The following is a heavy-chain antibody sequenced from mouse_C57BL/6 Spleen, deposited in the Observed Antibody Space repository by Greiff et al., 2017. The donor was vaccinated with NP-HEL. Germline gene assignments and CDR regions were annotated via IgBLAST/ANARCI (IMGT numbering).Heavy chain of an antibody. Sequence: VQLKESGPGLVKPSQSLSLTCSVTGYSITSGYYWNWIRQFPGNKLEWMGYISYDGSNNYNPSLKNRISITRDTSKNQFFLKLNSVTTEDTATYYCAVWDYWGQGTTLTVSS. CDR3: AVWDY. V-gene: IGHV3-6*01. CDR1: GYSITSGYY. J-gene: IGHJ2*01. CDR2: ISYDGSN.